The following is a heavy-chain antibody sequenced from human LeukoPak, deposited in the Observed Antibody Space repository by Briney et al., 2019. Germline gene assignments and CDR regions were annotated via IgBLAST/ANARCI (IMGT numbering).Heavy chain of an antibody. V-gene: IGHV4-39*07. CDR1: GASISGSGYY. D-gene: IGHD5-18*01. CDR2: IYDSGST. Sequence: SETLSLTCTVSGASISGSGYYWGWIRQPPGKGLEWIGNIYDSGSTYYNASLQSRVTISIDTSKNHFSLKLSSVTAADTAVYYCARTTEGGYTYGYFYYYYMDVWGKGTTVTISS. J-gene: IGHJ6*03. CDR3: ARTTEGGYTYGYFYYYYMDV.